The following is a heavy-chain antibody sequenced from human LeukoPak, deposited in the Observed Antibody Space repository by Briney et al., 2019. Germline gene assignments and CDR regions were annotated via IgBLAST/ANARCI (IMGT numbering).Heavy chain of an antibody. CDR3: AREEYYHNSDY. J-gene: IGHJ4*02. CDR2: IKQDGSEK. V-gene: IGHV3-7*01. Sequence: GGSLRLSCAASGFTFSSYAMSWVRQAPGKGLEWVANIKQDGSEKHYVGSVEGRFTISRDNAKNSLHLQMNSLRVEDTAIYYCAREEYYHNSDYWGQGTLVTVSS. CDR1: GFTFSSYA. D-gene: IGHD3-22*01.